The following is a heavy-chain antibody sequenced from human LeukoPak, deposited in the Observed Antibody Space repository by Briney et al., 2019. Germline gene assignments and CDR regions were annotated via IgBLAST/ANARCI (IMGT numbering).Heavy chain of an antibody. V-gene: IGHV4-61*08. D-gene: IGHD1-26*01. Sequence: PSETLSLTCTVSGGSISSGDYYWSWVRQPPGKGLEWIGYISDSGSTNYNPSLKSRVTISRDTSKNQVSLKMRFVTAADTAVYFCASLGGTYDYWGQGTLVTVSS. CDR1: GGSISSGDYY. J-gene: IGHJ4*02. CDR3: ASLGGTYDY. CDR2: ISDSGST.